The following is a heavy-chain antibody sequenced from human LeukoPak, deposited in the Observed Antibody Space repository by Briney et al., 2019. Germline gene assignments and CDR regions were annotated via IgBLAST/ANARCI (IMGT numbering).Heavy chain of an antibody. CDR1: GFTFSSYW. CDR2: IKPDGSEK. CDR3: ARDKYGAYFDS. V-gene: IGHV3-7*04. J-gene: IGHJ4*02. Sequence: GGSLRLSCAASGFTFSSYWMDWVRQAPGKGLEWVTNIKPDGSEKYYVDSVKGRFTISRDNAKNSLYLQMNSLRVEDTAVYYCARDKYGAYFDSWGQGTLVTVSS. D-gene: IGHD4-17*01.